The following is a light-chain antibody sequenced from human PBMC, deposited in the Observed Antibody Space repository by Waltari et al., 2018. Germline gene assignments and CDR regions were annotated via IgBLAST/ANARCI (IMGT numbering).Light chain of an antibody. CDR3: QTWDSNIFV. CDR2: ADS. CDR1: HLGSKW. V-gene: IGLV3-1*01. Sequence: SFELTQPSSVSVSPGQTASIACSGDHLGSKWTSWYQQTAGQSPVLVIYADSERPSGGPGRFSAARSGDTVTLNISGTQDLDEADYYCQTWDSNIFVFGPGTKVTVL. J-gene: IGLJ1*01.